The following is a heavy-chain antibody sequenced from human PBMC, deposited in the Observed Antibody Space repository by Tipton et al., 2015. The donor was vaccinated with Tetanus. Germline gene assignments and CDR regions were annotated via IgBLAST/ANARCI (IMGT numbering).Heavy chain of an antibody. J-gene: IGHJ4*02. CDR1: GGSISSGGYY. Sequence: TLSLTCTVSGGSISSGGYYWSWIRQHPGKGLEWIGYIYYSGTTYYNPSLKSRVTISVDTSKNQFSLKLSSVTAADTAVYYCARERVNLAVAAGFDYWGRGTLVTVSS. CDR2: IYYSGTT. V-gene: IGHV4-31*03. CDR3: ARERVNLAVAAGFDY. D-gene: IGHD6-19*01.